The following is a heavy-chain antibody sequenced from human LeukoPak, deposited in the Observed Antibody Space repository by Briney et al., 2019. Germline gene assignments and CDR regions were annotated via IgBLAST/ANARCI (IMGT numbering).Heavy chain of an antibody. D-gene: IGHD4-17*01. Sequence: ASVKVSCKASGYTFTSYAMHWVRQAPGRRLEWMGWINAGNGNTKYSQKFQGRVTITRDTSASTAYMELSSLRSEDTAVYYCAREGMTTVSYFDYWGQGTLVTVSS. CDR1: GYTFTSYA. CDR3: AREGMTTVSYFDY. V-gene: IGHV1-3*01. J-gene: IGHJ4*02. CDR2: INAGNGNT.